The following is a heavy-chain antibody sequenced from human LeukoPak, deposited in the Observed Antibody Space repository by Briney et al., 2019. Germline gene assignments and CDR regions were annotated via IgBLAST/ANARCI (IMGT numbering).Heavy chain of an antibody. CDR3: ARDHSYGYWYFDL. CDR2: ISQSGSTK. D-gene: IGHD5-18*01. J-gene: IGHJ2*01. Sequence: GGSLRLSCAASGFTFNNYEMNWVRQAPGKGLEWVAYISQSGSTKKYTDSVKGRFTISRDNAKNSLYLQLSSLRVEDTAVYYCARDHSYGYWYFDLWGRGTLVTVSS. V-gene: IGHV3-48*03. CDR1: GFTFNNYE.